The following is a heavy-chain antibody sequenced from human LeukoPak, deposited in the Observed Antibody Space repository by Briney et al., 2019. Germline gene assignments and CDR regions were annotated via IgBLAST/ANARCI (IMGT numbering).Heavy chain of an antibody. Sequence: GGSLRLSCAASGFTFSSYGMSWVRQAPGKGLEWVSAISGSGGSTYYADSVKGRFTISRDNSKNTLYLQMNSLRAEDTAVYYCAKEFCSGGSCYWLASFDYWGQGILVTVSS. CDR2: ISGSGGST. CDR3: AKEFCSGGSCYWLASFDY. J-gene: IGHJ4*02. D-gene: IGHD2-15*01. V-gene: IGHV3-23*01. CDR1: GFTFSSYG.